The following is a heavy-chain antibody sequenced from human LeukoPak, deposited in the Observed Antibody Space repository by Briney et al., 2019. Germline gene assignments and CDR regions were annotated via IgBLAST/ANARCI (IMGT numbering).Heavy chain of an antibody. D-gene: IGHD4-23*01. Sequence: GGSLRLSCAASGFTFSSYGMSWVRQAPGKGLEWVSAISGSGGSTYYADSVKGRFTISRDNSKNSLYLQMNSLRAEDTALYYCAKDLRGYGGYMDVWGKGTTVTVSS. J-gene: IGHJ6*03. CDR3: AKDLRGYGGYMDV. CDR1: GFTFSSYG. V-gene: IGHV3-23*01. CDR2: ISGSGGST.